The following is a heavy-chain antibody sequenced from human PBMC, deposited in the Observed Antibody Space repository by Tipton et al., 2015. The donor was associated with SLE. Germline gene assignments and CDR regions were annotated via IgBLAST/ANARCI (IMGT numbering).Heavy chain of an antibody. V-gene: IGHV3-23*01. CDR3: AKFEKTTDFYLDS. CDR1: GFTFSSYA. D-gene: IGHD1/OR15-1a*01. Sequence: SLRLSCATSGFTFSSYALSWVRRAPGKGLEWVSAISGGGGSTYYADFVKGRVSISIDKSKKTLFLQMNSLRVDDTATYYCAKFEKTTDFYLDSWGQGTLVSVPS. CDR2: ISGGGGST. J-gene: IGHJ4*02.